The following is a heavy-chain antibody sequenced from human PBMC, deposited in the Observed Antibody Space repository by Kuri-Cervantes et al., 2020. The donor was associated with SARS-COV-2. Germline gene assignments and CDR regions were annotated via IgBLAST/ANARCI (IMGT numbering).Heavy chain of an antibody. D-gene: IGHD6-13*01. CDR2: IIPIFGIA. CDR1: GGTFSSYA. CDR3: ARDAAADNLSDY. V-gene: IGHV1-69*04. J-gene: IGHJ4*02. Sequence: SVKVSCKASGGTFSSYAISWVRQAPGQGLEWMGRIIPIFGIANYAQKFQGRVTITADKSMSTAYMELSSLRSEDTAVYYCARDAAADNLSDYWGQGTLVTVSS.